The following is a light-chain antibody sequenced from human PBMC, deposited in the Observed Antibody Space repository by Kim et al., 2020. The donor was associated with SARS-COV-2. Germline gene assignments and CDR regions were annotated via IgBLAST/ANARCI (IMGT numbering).Light chain of an antibody. CDR3: CSYAGSSTFYV. Sequence: QSALTQPASVSGSPGQSITISCTVTSSDVGSYNLVSWYQQHPGKAPKLMIYEVSNRPSGVSNRFSGSKSGNTASLTISGLQAEDEADYYCCSYAGSSTFYVFGTGTKVTVL. CDR2: EVS. CDR1: SSDVGSYNL. V-gene: IGLV2-23*02. J-gene: IGLJ1*01.